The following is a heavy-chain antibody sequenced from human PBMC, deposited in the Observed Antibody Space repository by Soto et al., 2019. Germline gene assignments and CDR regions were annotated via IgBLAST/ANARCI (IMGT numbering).Heavy chain of an antibody. D-gene: IGHD2-15*01. CDR1: GGTFSRDA. Sequence: SVKVSCKASGGTFSRDAISWVRQAPGQGLEWMGGIIPMFGTAKYAQKFQGRLTITADESTSTAYMELRSLRSEDTAVYYCSRGVVVVAASQLGWFDPWGQGTLVTVSS. J-gene: IGHJ5*02. V-gene: IGHV1-69*13. CDR2: IIPMFGTA. CDR3: SRGVVVVAASQLGWFDP.